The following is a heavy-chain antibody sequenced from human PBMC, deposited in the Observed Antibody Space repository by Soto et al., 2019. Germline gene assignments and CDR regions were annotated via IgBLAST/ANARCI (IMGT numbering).Heavy chain of an antibody. Sequence: ASVKVSCKASGYTFTSYAMHWVRQAPGQRLEWMGWINAGNGNTKYSQKFQGRVTITRDTSASTAYMELSSLRSEDTAVYYCASALILGYCSSTSCYAFDIWGQGTMVTVSS. CDR1: GYTFTSYA. CDR3: ASALILGYCSSTSCYAFDI. J-gene: IGHJ3*02. CDR2: INAGNGNT. V-gene: IGHV1-3*01. D-gene: IGHD2-2*01.